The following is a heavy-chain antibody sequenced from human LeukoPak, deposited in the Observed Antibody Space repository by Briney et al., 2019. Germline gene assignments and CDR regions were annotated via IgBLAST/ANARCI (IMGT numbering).Heavy chain of an antibody. CDR3: ASLSIVGAIGAPN. V-gene: IGHV4-39*01. J-gene: IGHJ4*02. Sequence: SETLSLTCTVSGGPISSTSYYWGWIRQPPGKGLEWIGNIYFSGSTYYNPSVKSRITISVDTSKNQFSLRLTSVTAADTAVYYCASLSIVGAIGAPNWGQGTLVTVTS. CDR1: GGPISSTSYY. CDR2: IYFSGST. D-gene: IGHD1-26*01.